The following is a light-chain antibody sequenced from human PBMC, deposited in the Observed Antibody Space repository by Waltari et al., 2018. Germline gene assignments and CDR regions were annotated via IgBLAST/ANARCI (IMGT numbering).Light chain of an antibody. V-gene: IGKV1-27*01. CDR1: QGIGNY. CDR2: AAS. J-gene: IGKJ4*01. CDR3: QKYNFTPLT. Sequence: DIQMTQSPSSLSASVGDRVTITCRTSQGIGNYLVWYQQKPGKVPRLLIYAASTLQSVVPSRFSGSGSGTDFTLTISNLQPEDVATYYCQKYNFTPLTFGGGTKVEIK.